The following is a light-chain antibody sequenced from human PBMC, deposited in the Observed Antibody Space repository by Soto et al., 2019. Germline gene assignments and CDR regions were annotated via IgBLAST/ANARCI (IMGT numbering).Light chain of an antibody. CDR2: AAS. CDR3: LQHDVNPLT. Sequence: DIQMTQSPSSLSASVGDRVAITCRASQGVGNGLSWFQQKLGKAPKRRIYAASILQRGVPSRFSGRGPGTEFTLTISRLQPQDFASYYCLQHDVNPLTFGQGTRVEIK. CDR1: QGVGNG. V-gene: IGKV1-17*01. J-gene: IGKJ1*01.